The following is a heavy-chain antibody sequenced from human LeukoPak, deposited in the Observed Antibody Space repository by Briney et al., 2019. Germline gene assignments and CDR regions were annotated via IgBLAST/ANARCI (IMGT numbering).Heavy chain of an antibody. CDR2: IYHSGST. D-gene: IGHD3-22*01. Sequence: SETLSLTCAVSGGSISSSNWWSWVRQPPGKGLEWIGEIYHSGSTNYNPSLKSRVTISVDTSKNQFSLKLSPVTAADTAVYFCAREDYYNSGGYYLDYWGQGTLVTVSS. CDR3: AREDYYNSGGYYLDY. V-gene: IGHV4-4*02. J-gene: IGHJ4*02. CDR1: GGSISSSNW.